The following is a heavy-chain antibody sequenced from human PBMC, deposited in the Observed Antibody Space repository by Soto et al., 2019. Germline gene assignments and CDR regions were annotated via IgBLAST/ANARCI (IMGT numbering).Heavy chain of an antibody. V-gene: IGHV1-3*01. D-gene: IGHD3-22*01. J-gene: IGHJ4*02. CDR3: ARGGYFDSSNYLAY. Sequence: AAVKVSCKASGYTFTSYGINWVRQAPGRGLEWMGWINPGNGNTKYSQQFQGRVIIDRDTSASTAYMELSSLRSEDTAVYYCARGGYFDSSNYLAYWGLGTLVTVSS. CDR2: INPGNGNT. CDR1: GYTFTSYG.